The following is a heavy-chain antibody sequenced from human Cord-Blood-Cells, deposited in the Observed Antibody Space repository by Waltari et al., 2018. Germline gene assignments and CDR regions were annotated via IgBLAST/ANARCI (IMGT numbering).Heavy chain of an antibody. J-gene: IGHJ3*02. CDR1: GYSISRGYY. CDR3: ASFTIFGVVQTFDI. D-gene: IGHD3-3*01. Sequence: QVQLQESGPGLVKPSETLSLTCTVPGYSISRGYYWGWSRQPPGKGREWIGSIYHSGSTYYNPSLKSRVTISVDTSKNQFSLKLSSVTAADTAVYYCASFTIFGVVQTFDIWGQGTMVTVSS. V-gene: IGHV4-38-2*02. CDR2: IYHSGST.